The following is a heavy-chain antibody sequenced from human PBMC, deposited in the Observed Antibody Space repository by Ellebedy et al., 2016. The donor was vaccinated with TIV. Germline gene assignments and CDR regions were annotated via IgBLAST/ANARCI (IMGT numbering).Heavy chain of an antibody. CDR1: GGSISSYY. CDR3: ASYDFWSGYWGY. Sequence: SETLSLXXTVSGGSISSYYWSWIRQPAGKGLEWIGRIYTSGSTNYNPSLKSRVTMSVDTSKNQFSLKLSSVTAADTAVYYCASYDFWSGYWGYWGQGTLVTVSS. D-gene: IGHD3-3*01. CDR2: IYTSGST. J-gene: IGHJ4*02. V-gene: IGHV4-4*07.